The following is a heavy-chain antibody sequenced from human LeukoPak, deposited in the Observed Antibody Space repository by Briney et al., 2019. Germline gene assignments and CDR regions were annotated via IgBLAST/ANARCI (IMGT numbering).Heavy chain of an antibody. CDR2: IYPGDSDT. CDR1: GYSFSSYW. V-gene: IGHV5-51*01. J-gene: IGHJ4*02. CDR3: ARLQYNYDWNYFDY. D-gene: IGHD5-18*01. Sequence: GESLKISCKGSGYSFSSYWIGWVRQMPGKGLEWMGIIYPGDSDTRYSPSFQGQVTISVDKSISTAYLQWSSLKASDTAMYSCARLQYNYDWNYFDYWGQGTLVTVSS.